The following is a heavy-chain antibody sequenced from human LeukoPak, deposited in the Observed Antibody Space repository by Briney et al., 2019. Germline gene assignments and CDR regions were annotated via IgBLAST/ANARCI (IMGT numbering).Heavy chain of an antibody. CDR1: GFSFSTYW. J-gene: IGHJ5*02. CDR2: IKEDGSEK. V-gene: IGHV3-7*01. D-gene: IGHD6-13*01. Sequence: PGGSLRLSCVASGFSFSTYWISWVRQAPGKGLEWVANIKEDGSEKKYVDSVKGRFTISRDNAKNSLYLQMNSLRADDTAMYYCARDLDSSSWWNWFDPWGQGTLVTVSS. CDR3: ARDLDSSSWWNWFDP.